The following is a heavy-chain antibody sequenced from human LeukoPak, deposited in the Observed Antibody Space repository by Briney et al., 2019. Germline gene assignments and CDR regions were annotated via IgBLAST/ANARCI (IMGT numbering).Heavy chain of an antibody. CDR1: GFTFSSYG. J-gene: IGHJ3*02. Sequence: GGSLRLSCAASGFTFSSYGMHWVRQAPGKGLEWAALIPYDGSNKYYADSVKGRFTISRDNSKNTLYLQMNSLRAEDTAVYYCAKDRRAGDDAFDIWGQGTMVTVSS. V-gene: IGHV3-30*18. CDR2: IPYDGSNK. D-gene: IGHD6-19*01. CDR3: AKDRRAGDDAFDI.